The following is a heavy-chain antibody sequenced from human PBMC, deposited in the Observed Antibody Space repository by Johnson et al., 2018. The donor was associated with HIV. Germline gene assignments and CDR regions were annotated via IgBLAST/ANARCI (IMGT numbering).Heavy chain of an antibody. D-gene: IGHD7-27*01. J-gene: IGHJ3*02. CDR1: GFTFSSYA. V-gene: IGHV3-30*02. Sequence: QVQLVESGGGVARPGGSLRLSCEASGFTFSSYAMYWVRQAPGKGLEWVAVIRYDGSNKYYADSVKGRFTISRDNSKNTLYLQMNSLRAEDTAVYYCAKDLGTGDDAFDIWGQGTMVTVSS. CDR2: IRYDGSNK. CDR3: AKDLGTGDDAFDI.